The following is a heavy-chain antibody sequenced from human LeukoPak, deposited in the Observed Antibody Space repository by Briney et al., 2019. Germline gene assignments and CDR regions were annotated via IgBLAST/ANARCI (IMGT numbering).Heavy chain of an antibody. CDR1: GGSISSYY. J-gene: IGHJ4*02. V-gene: IGHV4-59*01. CDR2: IYYSGST. D-gene: IGHD6-19*01. CDR3: ARDPGYSSGWYVADY. Sequence: SETLSLTCIVSGGSISSYYWSWIRQPPGKGLEWIGYIYYSGSTNYNPSLKSRVTISVDTSKNQFSLKLSSVTAADTAVYYCARDPGYSSGWYVADYWGQGTLVTVSS.